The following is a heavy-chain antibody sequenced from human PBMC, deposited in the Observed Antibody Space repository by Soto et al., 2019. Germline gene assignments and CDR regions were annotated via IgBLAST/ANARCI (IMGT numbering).Heavy chain of an antibody. D-gene: IGHD6-6*01. V-gene: IGHV1-46*01. CDR1: GYSLSRYY. J-gene: IGHJ5*02. CDR3: AESPNPSSSHWFDP. CDR2: INPSDGNR. Sequence: XSVKVACKASGYSLSRYYIHWVRQAPGHGLQWMGIINPSDGNRNIAQKLLGRVTLTSDTSTSTVYMELSSLRSEDTAVYYCAESPNPSSSHWFDPWAQGTLVTVSS.